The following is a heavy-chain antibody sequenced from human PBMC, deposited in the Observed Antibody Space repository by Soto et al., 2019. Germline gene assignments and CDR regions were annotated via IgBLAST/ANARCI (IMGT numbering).Heavy chain of an antibody. V-gene: IGHV3-30-3*01. J-gene: IGHJ4*02. CDR3: AAHTARVAVAGVDY. CDR1: GFTFSSYA. Sequence: GGSLRLSCAASGFTFSSYAMHWVRQAPGKGLEWVAVISYDGSNKYYADSVKGRFTISRDNSKNTLYLQMNSLRAEDTAVYYCAAHTARVAVAGVDYWGQGTLVTVSS. D-gene: IGHD6-19*01. CDR2: ISYDGSNK.